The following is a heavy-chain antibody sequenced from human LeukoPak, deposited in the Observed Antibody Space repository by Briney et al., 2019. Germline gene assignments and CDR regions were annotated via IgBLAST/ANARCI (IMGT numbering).Heavy chain of an antibody. Sequence: PSETLSLTCAVYGGSFSGYYWSWIRQPPGKGLEWIGEINHSGSTNYNPSLKSRVTISVDTSKNQFSLKLSSVTAADTAVYYCASGYYYDSSGKYYYYMDVWGKGTTVTVSS. J-gene: IGHJ6*03. CDR1: GGSFSGYY. D-gene: IGHD3-22*01. CDR2: INHSGST. V-gene: IGHV4-34*01. CDR3: ASGYYYDSSGKYYYYMDV.